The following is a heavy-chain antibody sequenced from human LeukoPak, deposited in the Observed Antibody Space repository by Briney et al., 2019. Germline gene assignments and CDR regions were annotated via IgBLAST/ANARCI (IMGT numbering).Heavy chain of an antibody. V-gene: IGHV3-30*02. D-gene: IGHD1-1*01. CDR2: IPYHENIE. CDR3: VRTGLLKNWFDP. J-gene: IGHJ5*02. CDR1: GFTFSRYG. Sequence: PGGSLRLSCVASGFTFSRYGMHWVRQAPGKGLEWVAFIPYHENIEYYADSVKGRFTVSRDDSKNTVYLQMNSLRAEDTAVYYCVRTGLLKNWFDPWGHGTQVTVSS.